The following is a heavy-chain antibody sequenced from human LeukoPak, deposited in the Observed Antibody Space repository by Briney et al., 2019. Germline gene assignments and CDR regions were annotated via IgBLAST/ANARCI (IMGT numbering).Heavy chain of an antibody. D-gene: IGHD3-22*01. CDR2: IYYSGNT. V-gene: IGHV4-31*02. J-gene: IGHJ3*02. CDR1: GFTVSSNY. Sequence: LRLSCAASGFTVSSNYMSWVRQHPGKGLEWIGYIYYSGNTQHNPSLKSRITISIDTSKSQFSLKLSSVTAADTAVYYCAREKTAYYYDSSGYSEGAFDIWGQGTMVTVSS. CDR3: AREKTAYYYDSSGYSEGAFDI.